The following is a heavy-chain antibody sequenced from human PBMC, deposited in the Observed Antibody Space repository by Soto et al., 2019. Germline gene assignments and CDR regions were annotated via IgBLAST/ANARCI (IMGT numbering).Heavy chain of an antibody. D-gene: IGHD2-15*01. V-gene: IGHV4-31*03. J-gene: IGHJ4*02. CDR1: GGSISSGGYY. Sequence: QVQLQESGPGLVKPSQTLSLTCTVSGGSISSGGYYWSWIRQHPGKGLEWIGYIYYSGSTYYNPSRKSRVTIAVDTSKIQCSLKLSSVAAADTAVSDCAGSVGVAAAGPVDSWGQGTVVTVSS. CDR3: AGSVGVAAAGPVDS. CDR2: IYYSGST.